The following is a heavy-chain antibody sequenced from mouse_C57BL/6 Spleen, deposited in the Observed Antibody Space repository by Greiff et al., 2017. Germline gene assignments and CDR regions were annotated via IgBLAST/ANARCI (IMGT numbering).Heavy chain of an antibody. D-gene: IGHD2-4*01. J-gene: IGHJ4*01. CDR3: ARRDYDGGYYAMDY. V-gene: IGHV5-17*01. CDR1: GLTFSDYG. Sequence: EVKLVESGGGLVKPGGSLKLSCAASGLTFSDYGMHWVRQAPAKGLECVAYISSGSSTSYYADTVKGRFTISRDNAKNTLFLQMSSLRSEDTAMYYCARRDYDGGYYAMDYWGQGTSVTVSS. CDR2: ISSGSSTS.